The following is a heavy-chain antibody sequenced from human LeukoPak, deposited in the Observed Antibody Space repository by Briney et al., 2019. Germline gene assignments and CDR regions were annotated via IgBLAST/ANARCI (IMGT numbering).Heavy chain of an antibody. D-gene: IGHD3-22*01. Sequence: PGGSLRLSCAASGFTFSSYWMHWVRQAPGKGLVWVSRINSDGSSTSYADSVKGRFTISRDNAKNTLYLQMNSLRAEDTAVYYCARGKDSSGYYYYYYYGMDVWGQGTTVTVSS. CDR1: GFTFSSYW. CDR2: INSDGSST. J-gene: IGHJ6*02. CDR3: ARGKDSSGYYYYYYYGMDV. V-gene: IGHV3-74*01.